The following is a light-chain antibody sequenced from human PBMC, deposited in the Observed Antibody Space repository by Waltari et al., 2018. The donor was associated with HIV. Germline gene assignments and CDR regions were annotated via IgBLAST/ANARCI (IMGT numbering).Light chain of an antibody. J-gene: IGLJ3*02. CDR1: SSDVGGYNY. Sequence: QSALTQPASVSGSPGQSITLSCTGTSSDVGGYNYVSWYQQYPGKPPKLTIYDVSNRPSGVSTRCSGSKSCNAAALTIAGHQAEDDADYYCSSYTSSSTRVFGGGTKLTVL. CDR3: SSYTSSSTRV. V-gene: IGLV2-14*01. CDR2: DVS.